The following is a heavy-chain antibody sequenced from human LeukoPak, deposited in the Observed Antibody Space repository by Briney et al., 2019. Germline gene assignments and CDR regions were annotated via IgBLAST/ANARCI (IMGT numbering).Heavy chain of an antibody. CDR3: AKDLGFMITFGGVRCRSTWVFDY. J-gene: IGHJ4*02. CDR1: GFTFSSYA. D-gene: IGHD3-16*01. V-gene: IGHV3-23*01. CDR2: ISGSGGST. Sequence: GGSLRLSCAASGFTFSSYAMSWVRQAPGKGLEWVSAISGSGGSTYYADSVKGRFTISRDNSKNTLYLQMNSLRAEDTAVYYCAKDLGFMITFGGVRCRSTWVFDYWGQGTLVTVSS.